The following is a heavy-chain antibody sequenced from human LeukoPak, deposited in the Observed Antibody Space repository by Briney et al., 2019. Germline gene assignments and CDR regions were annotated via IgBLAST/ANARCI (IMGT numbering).Heavy chain of an antibody. J-gene: IGHJ3*02. CDR2: IKQDGSEK. V-gene: IGHV3-7*01. Sequence: GGSLRLSCAASGFSFSSYWMSWVRQAPGKGLEWVANIKQDGSEKYYVDSVKGRFTISRDNAQNSLYLQMNSLRADDTAVYYCVRDLAGPPQEAFDIWGQGTVVTVSS. CDR1: GFSFSSYW. CDR3: VRDLAGPPQEAFDI.